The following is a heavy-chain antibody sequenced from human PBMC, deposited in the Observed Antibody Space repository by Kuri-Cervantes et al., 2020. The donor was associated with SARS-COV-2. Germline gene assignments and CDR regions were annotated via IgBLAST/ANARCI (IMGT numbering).Heavy chain of an antibody. CDR2: INPNSGGT. D-gene: IGHD7-27*01. J-gene: IGHJ3*02. Sequence: ASVKVSCKASGYTFTGYYMHWVRQAPGQGLEWMGWINPNSGGTNYAQKFQGRVTMTRDTSISTAYMELSRLRSDDTAVYYCGRDREITGAPYDAFDIWGQGTMVTVSS. CDR3: GRDREITGAPYDAFDI. CDR1: GYTFTGYY. V-gene: IGHV1-2*02.